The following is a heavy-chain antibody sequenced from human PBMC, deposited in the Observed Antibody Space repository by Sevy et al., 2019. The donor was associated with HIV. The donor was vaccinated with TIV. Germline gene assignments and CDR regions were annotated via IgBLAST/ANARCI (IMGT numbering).Heavy chain of an antibody. CDR2: IFHTGKA. J-gene: IGHJ4*02. D-gene: IGHD3-3*01. CDR1: GGSISKIGNY. Sequence: SETLSLTCSVSGGSISKIGNYWGWDRQPPGERLEWIGEIFHTGKANYNPSLKSRVTISLDTSKNQFSLKLSSVTAADTAVYYCAKIYDYWGPGALVTVSS. V-gene: IGHV4-39*01. CDR3: AKIYDY.